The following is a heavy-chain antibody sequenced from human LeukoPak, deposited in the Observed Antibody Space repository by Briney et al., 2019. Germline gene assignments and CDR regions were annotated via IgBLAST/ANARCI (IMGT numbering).Heavy chain of an antibody. D-gene: IGHD3-3*01. CDR1: GFTFRSYE. J-gene: IGHJ4*02. CDR3: ARSARLMKGVVEVTALDD. CDR2: LSSSGSAF. Sequence: GGSLRLSCEDSGFTFRSYEMNWVRKAPGKGLEWIAYLSSSGSAFSYADSVKGRFTIARDNAKNSVYLEMNSLRADDTAVYYCARSARLMKGVVEVTALDDWGQGTLVTVSS. V-gene: IGHV3-48*03.